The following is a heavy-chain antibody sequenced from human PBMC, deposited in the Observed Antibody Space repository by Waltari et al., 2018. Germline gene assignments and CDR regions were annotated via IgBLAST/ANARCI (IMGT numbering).Heavy chain of an antibody. CDR3: ARGYSSGNYYMVHYYYGMDV. CDR2: ISAYNGNT. Sequence: QVQLVQSGAEVKKPGASVKVSCKASGYTFTSYGISWVRQAPGQELEWMGWISAYNGNTNYAQKLQGRVTMTTDTSTSTAYMELRSLRSDDTAVYYCARGYSSGNYYMVHYYYGMDVWGQGTTVTVSS. D-gene: IGHD3-10*01. V-gene: IGHV1-18*01. J-gene: IGHJ6*02. CDR1: GYTFTSYG.